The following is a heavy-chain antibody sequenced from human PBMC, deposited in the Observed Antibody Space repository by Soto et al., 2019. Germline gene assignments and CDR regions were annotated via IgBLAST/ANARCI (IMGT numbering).Heavy chain of an antibody. CDR3: STSYDSSGYYFGVDY. Sequence: SVKVSCKASGGTFSSYAISWVRQAPVQGLEWMGGIIPIFGTANYAQKFQGRVTITADESTSTAYMELSSLRSEDTAVYYCSTSYDSSGYYFGVDYWGQGTLVTVSS. J-gene: IGHJ4*02. CDR1: GGTFSSYA. D-gene: IGHD3-22*01. CDR2: IIPIFGTA. V-gene: IGHV1-69*01.